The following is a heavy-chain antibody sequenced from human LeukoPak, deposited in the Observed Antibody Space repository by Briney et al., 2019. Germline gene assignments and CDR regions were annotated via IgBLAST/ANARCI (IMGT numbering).Heavy chain of an antibody. CDR1: GFTFSSYW. J-gene: IGHJ4*02. V-gene: IGHV3-74*01. CDR3: ARLHYGTFPPDY. Sequence: GGSLRLSCAVSGFTFSSYWMHWVRQAPGKGLVWVSRINSDGSSTSYADSVKGRFTISRDNAKNTLYLQMNSLRGEDTALYYCARLHYGTFPPDYWGQGTLVTVSS. D-gene: IGHD3-16*01. CDR2: INSDGSST.